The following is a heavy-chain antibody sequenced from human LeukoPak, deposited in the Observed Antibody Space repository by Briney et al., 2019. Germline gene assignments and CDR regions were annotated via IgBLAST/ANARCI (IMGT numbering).Heavy chain of an antibody. CDR1: GYIFTSYG. J-gene: IGHJ4*02. V-gene: IGHV1-18*01. CDR3: ARDLTHRRNYDNSGYQIVPTF. Sequence: ASVKVSCKASGYIFTSYGISWVRQAPGQGLEWMGWISAYNGHTRYVQKLQDRVTMTTDTSTSTAYMDLRSLRSDDTAVYYCARDLTHRRNYDNSGYQIVPTFWGQGTLVTVSS. CDR2: ISAYNGHT. D-gene: IGHD3-22*01.